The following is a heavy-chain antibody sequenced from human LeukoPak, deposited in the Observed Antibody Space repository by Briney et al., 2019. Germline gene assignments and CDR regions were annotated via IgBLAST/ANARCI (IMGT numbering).Heavy chain of an antibody. Sequence: SETLSLTCTVFGGSISSYYWSWIRQPPGKGLEWIGEINHSGSTNYNPSLKSRVTISVDTSKNQFSLKLSSVTAADTAVYYCARWATDDSSGWNGRNFDYWGQGTLATVSS. CDR2: INHSGST. V-gene: IGHV4-34*01. D-gene: IGHD6-19*01. J-gene: IGHJ4*02. CDR1: GGSISSYY. CDR3: ARWATDDSSGWNGRNFDY.